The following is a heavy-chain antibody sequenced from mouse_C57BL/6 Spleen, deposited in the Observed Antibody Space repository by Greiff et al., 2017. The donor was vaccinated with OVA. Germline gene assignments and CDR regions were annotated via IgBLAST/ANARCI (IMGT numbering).Heavy chain of an antibody. CDR1: GFTFSDYY. V-gene: IGHV5-16*01. CDR2: INYDGSST. CDR3: ARVRGLGPYFDY. D-gene: IGHD4-1*01. J-gene: IGHJ2*01. Sequence: EVKVVESEGGLVQPGSSMKLSCTASGFTFSDYYMAWVRQVPEKGLEWVANINYDGSSTYYLDSLKSRFIISRDNAKNILYLQMSSLKSEDTATYYCARVRGLGPYFDYWGQGTTLTVSS.